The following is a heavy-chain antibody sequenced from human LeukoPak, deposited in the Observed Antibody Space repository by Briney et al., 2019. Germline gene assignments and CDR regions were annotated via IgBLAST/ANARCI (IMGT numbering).Heavy chain of an antibody. CDR1: GFTFSSYA. D-gene: IGHD2-2*01. J-gene: IGHJ6*02. CDR3: AKGLQRTPYYYYGMDV. V-gene: IGHV3-23*01. Sequence: GGSLRLSCAASGFTFSSYAMSWVRQAPGKGLEWVSAISGSGGSTYYADSVKGRFTISRDNSKNTLYLQMNSLRAEDTAVYYCAKGLQRTPYYYYGMDVWGQGTTVTVSS. CDR2: ISGSGGST.